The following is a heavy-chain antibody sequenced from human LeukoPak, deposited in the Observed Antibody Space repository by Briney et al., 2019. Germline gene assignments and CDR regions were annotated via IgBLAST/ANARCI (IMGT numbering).Heavy chain of an antibody. V-gene: IGHV3-21*01. CDR1: GFTFNSYS. CDR2: ISSSSSYI. D-gene: IGHD6-19*01. Sequence: GGSLRLSCAASGFTFNSYSMNWVRQAPGKGLEWVSSISSSSSYIYYADSVKGRFTISRDSAKKSLYLQMNSLRAEDTAVYYCARIVTVAGSSLDPWGQGNLVTVSS. J-gene: IGHJ5*02. CDR3: ARIVTVAGSSLDP.